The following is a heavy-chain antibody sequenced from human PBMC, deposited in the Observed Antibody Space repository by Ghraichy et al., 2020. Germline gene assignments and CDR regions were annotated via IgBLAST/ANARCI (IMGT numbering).Heavy chain of an antibody. V-gene: IGHV6-1*01. CDR1: GDSVSSNSAA. CDR2: TYYRSKWYN. J-gene: IGHJ6*02. D-gene: IGHD2-21*02. Sequence: SQTLSLTCAISGDSVSSNSAAWNWIRQSPSRGLEWLGRTYYRSKWYNDYAVSVKSRITINPDTSKNQFSLQLNSGTPEDTAVYYCARAHDCGGDCHNYYGMDVWGQGTTVTVSS. CDR3: ARAHDCGGDCHNYYGMDV.